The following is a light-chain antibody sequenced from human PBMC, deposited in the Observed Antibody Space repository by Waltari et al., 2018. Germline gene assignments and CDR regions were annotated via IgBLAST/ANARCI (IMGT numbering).Light chain of an antibody. CDR3: LQVNSFPRT. CDR2: DAS. Sequence: DIQMSQSPSSVSASVGDRVTLTCRASQGISSRLAWYQQKPGKAPQLLISDASSLHSGVPSRFSGSGSGTDFTLTISSLQPEDFATYYRLQVNSFPRTFGQGTKVEVK. V-gene: IGKV1-12*01. J-gene: IGKJ1*01. CDR1: QGISSR.